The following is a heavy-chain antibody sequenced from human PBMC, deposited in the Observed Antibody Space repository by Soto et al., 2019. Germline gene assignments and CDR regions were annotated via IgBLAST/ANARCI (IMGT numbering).Heavy chain of an antibody. CDR1: GGTFSSYA. CDR3: AREDSSTPSNYFDY. Sequence: SVKVSCKASGGTFSSYAISWVRQAPGQGLEWMGGIIPIFGTANYAQKFQGRVTITADESTSTAYMELSSLRSEDTAVYYCAREDSSTPSNYFDYWGQGTLVTVSS. CDR2: IIPIFGTA. V-gene: IGHV1-69*13. J-gene: IGHJ4*02. D-gene: IGHD6-13*01.